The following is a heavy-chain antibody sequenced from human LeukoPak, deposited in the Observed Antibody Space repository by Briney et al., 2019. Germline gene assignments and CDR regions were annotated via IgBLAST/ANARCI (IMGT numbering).Heavy chain of an antibody. CDR1: GFTLTKYY. J-gene: IGHJ4*02. CDR3: AREGDSSGYFDY. CDR2: ISSSSSYI. V-gene: IGHV3-11*05. Sequence: PGGSLRLSCAASGFTLTKYYMSWIRQAPGKGLEWVSYISSSSSYINYADSVKGRFTISRDNAKNSLYLQMNSLRAEDTAVYYCAREGDSSGYFDYWGQGTLVTVSS. D-gene: IGHD3-22*01.